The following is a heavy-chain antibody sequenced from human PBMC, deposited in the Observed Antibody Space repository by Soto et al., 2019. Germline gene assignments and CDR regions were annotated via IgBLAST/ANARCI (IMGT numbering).Heavy chain of an antibody. J-gene: IGHJ3*02. D-gene: IGHD2-15*01. Sequence: QVQLVESGGGVVQPGRSLRLSCAASGFTFSSYGMHWVRQAPGKGLEWVAVIWYDGSNKYYADSVKGRFTISRDNSKNTLYLQMNSLGAEDTAVYYCARGLGYCSGGSCYDDAFDIWGQGTMVTVSS. V-gene: IGHV3-33*01. CDR3: ARGLGYCSGGSCYDDAFDI. CDR1: GFTFSSYG. CDR2: IWYDGSNK.